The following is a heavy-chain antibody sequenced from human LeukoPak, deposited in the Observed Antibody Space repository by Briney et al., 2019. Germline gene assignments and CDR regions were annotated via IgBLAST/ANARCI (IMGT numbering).Heavy chain of an antibody. V-gene: IGHV4-59*01. CDR3: ARGPDSSGYHFDY. D-gene: IGHD3-22*01. J-gene: IGHJ4*02. CDR2: IYYSGST. Sequence: SETLSLTCTVSGGAISSYYWSWIRQPPGKGLEWIGYIYYSGSTNYNPSLKSRVTISVDTSKNQFSLRLTSVTAADTAVYYCARGPDSSGYHFDYWGQGTLVIVSS. CDR1: GGAISSYY.